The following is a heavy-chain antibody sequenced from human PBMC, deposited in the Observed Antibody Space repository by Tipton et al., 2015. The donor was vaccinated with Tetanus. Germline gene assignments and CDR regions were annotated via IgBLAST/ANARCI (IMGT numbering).Heavy chain of an antibody. CDR1: GGSISSSNYY. V-gene: IGHV4-61*05. Sequence: TLSLTCTVSGGSISSSNYYWGWIRQPPGKGLEWIGYIYFNGSTKYNPSLKSRVAISVDASKTQFSLKLSSVTAADTAVYYCARGRRIQLWNDAFDIWGQGTMVTVSS. CDR3: ARGRRIQLWNDAFDI. D-gene: IGHD5-18*01. J-gene: IGHJ3*02. CDR2: IYFNGST.